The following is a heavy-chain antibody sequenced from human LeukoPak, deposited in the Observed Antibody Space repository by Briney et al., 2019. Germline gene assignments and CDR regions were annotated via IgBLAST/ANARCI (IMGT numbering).Heavy chain of an antibody. J-gene: IGHJ5*02. CDR1: GGSISSGSYY. V-gene: IGHV4-61*02. Sequence: SETLSLTCTVSGGSISSGSYYWSWIRQPAGKGLEWIGRIYTSGSTNYNPSLKSRVTISVDTSKNQFSLKLSSVTAADTAVYYCASFAYCGGDCSPGWFDPWGQGTLVTVSS. CDR3: ASFAYCGGDCSPGWFDP. D-gene: IGHD2-21*02. CDR2: IYTSGST.